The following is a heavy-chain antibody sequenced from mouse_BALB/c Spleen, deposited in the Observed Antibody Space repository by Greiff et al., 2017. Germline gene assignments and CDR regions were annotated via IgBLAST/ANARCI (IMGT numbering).Heavy chain of an antibody. V-gene: IGHV1S81*02. CDR3: ARGGRYYAMDY. CDR2: INPSNGRT. J-gene: IGHJ4*01. CDR1: GYTFTSYW. D-gene: IGHD3-3*01. Sequence: VQLQQPGAELVKPGASVKLSCKASGYTFTSYWMHWVKQRPGQGLEWIGEINPSNGRTNYNEKFKSKATLTVDKSSSTAYMQLSSLTSEDSAVYYCARGGRYYAMDYWGQGTSVTVSS.